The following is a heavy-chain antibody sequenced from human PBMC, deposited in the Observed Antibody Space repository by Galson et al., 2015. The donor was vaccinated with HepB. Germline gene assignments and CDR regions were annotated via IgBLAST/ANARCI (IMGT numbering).Heavy chain of an antibody. V-gene: IGHV3-15*01. CDR1: GFTFSNAW. CDR2: IKSKTDGGTT. Sequence: SLRLSCAASGFTFSNAWMSWVRQAPGKGLEWVGRIKSKTDGGTTDYAAPVKGRFTISRDDSKNTLYLQMNSLKTEDTAVYYCTTDPYQPLLYPLDYWGQGTLVTVSS. CDR3: TTDPYQPLLYPLDY. J-gene: IGHJ4*02. D-gene: IGHD2-2*02.